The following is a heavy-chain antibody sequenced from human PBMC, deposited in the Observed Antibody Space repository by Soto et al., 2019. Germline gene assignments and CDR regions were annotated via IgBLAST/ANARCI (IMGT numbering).Heavy chain of an antibody. J-gene: IGHJ4*02. CDR2: INHSGST. V-gene: IGHV4-34*01. CDR1: GGSFSGYY. CDR3: AREDSSSSPDY. D-gene: IGHD6-6*01. Sequence: QVQLQQWGAGLLKPSETLSLTCAVYGGSFSGYYWSWIRQPPGKGLEWIGEINHSGSTNYNPSLKSRVTISVDTSKNQFSLKLSSVTAADTAVYYCAREDSSSSPDYWGQGTLVTVSS.